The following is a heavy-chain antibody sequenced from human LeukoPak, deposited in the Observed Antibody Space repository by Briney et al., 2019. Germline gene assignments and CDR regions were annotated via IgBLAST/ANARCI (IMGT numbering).Heavy chain of an antibody. Sequence: SETLSLTCTVSGGSISSGSYYWSWIRQPAGKGLEWIGRIYTSGSTNYNPSLKSRVTISVDTSKNQFSLKLSSVTAADTAVYYCARVWDGYNFFDYWGQGTLVTVSS. CDR3: ARVWDGYNFFDY. CDR2: IYTSGST. J-gene: IGHJ4*02. CDR1: GGSISSGSYY. D-gene: IGHD5-24*01. V-gene: IGHV4-61*02.